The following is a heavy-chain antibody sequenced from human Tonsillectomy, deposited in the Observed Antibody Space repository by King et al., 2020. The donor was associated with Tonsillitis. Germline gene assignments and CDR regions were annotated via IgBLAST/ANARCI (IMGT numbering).Heavy chain of an antibody. CDR1: GGSIRSSSYY. D-gene: IGHD4-23*01. J-gene: IGHJ3*02. CDR3: GTDYGGYSGAFDI. V-gene: IGHV4-39*07. Sequence: QLQLQESGPGLVKPSETLSLTCTVSGGSIRSSSYYWGWVRQPPGKGLEWIATMYYSGTTYYNPSPQSRVTISIDTSKNLLSLNVTSVAAADTAMYYCGTDYGGYSGAFDIWGPGTMLTVSS. CDR2: MYYSGTT.